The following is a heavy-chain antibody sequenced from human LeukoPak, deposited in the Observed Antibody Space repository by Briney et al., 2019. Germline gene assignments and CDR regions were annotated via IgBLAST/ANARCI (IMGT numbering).Heavy chain of an antibody. CDR2: ISYDGSNK. CDR1: GFTFSSYA. J-gene: IGHJ5*02. D-gene: IGHD1-26*01. CDR3: ARVSARGATYNWFDP. V-gene: IGHV3-30-3*01. Sequence: GRSLRLSCAASGFTFSSYAMHWVRQAPGKGLEWVAVISYDGSNKYYADSVKGRFTISRGNSKNTLYLQMNSLRAEDTAVYYCARVSARGATYNWFDPWGQGTLVTVSS.